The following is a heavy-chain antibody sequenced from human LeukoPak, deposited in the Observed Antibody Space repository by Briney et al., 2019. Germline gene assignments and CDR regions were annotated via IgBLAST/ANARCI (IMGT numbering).Heavy chain of an antibody. D-gene: IGHD1-26*01. CDR1: GFTFDDYA. J-gene: IGHJ4*02. V-gene: IGHV3-9*01. CDR3: AKDIGTDPFDY. Sequence: QPGRSLRLSCAASGFTFDDYAMPWVRQAPGKGLEWVSGISWNSGSIGYADSVKGRFTISRDNAKNSLYLQMNSLRAEDTALYYCAKDIGTDPFDYWGQGTLVTVSS. CDR2: ISWNSGSI.